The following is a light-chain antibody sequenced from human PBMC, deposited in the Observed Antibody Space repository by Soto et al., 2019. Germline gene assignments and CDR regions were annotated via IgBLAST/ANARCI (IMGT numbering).Light chain of an antibody. CDR1: QGMANF. J-gene: IGKJ3*01. Sequence: IQLTQSASSLSASVGDRVTISCRASQGMANFLAWYQQKPGKAPKLLIYGASTLQSGVPSRFSGSGSGTDFTLTINSLQPEDFATYYCQQLNSFPIPFGPGTKVDIK. CDR3: QQLNSFPIP. CDR2: GAS. V-gene: IGKV1-9*01.